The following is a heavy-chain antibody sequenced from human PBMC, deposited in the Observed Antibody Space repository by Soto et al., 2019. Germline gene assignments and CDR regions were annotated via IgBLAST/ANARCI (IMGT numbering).Heavy chain of an antibody. CDR3: ARVTVGAIFGVVITPYYYYGMDV. D-gene: IGHD3-3*01. CDR2: MNPNSGNT. V-gene: IGHV1-8*01. J-gene: IGHJ6*02. Sequence: ASVKVSCKASGYTFTRYDINWVRQATGQGLEWMGWMNPNSGNTGYAQKFQGRVTMTRNTSISTAYMELSSLRSEDTAVYYCARVTVGAIFGVVITPYYYYGMDVWGQGTTVTVSS. CDR1: GYTFTRYD.